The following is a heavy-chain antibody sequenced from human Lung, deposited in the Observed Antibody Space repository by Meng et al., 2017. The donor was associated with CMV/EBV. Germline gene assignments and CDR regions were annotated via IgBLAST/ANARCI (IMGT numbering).Heavy chain of an antibody. D-gene: IGHD5-18*01. Sequence: GGSLRLSXAASGFTVSRNYMGWVRQAPGKGLEWVSVIYSSGTTNYPDFVKGRFTISRDNSRNTVYLQMNSLRAEDTAVYFCARGADTLMVLPPDVWGQGSLVTVSS. CDR1: GFTVSRNY. CDR2: IYSSGTT. CDR3: ARGADTLMVLPPDV. J-gene: IGHJ4*02. V-gene: IGHV3-66*02.